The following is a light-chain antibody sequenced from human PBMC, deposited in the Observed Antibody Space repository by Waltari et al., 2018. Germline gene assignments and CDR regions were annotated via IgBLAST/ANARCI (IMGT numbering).Light chain of an antibody. Sequence: DIVMTQSPDSLAVSLGERATINCKSSQSVLYSSNNKKYLAWYQQKPGQPPKLLIYWASTRESGVPDRFSGSGSGTDFTLTISSLQAEDVAVYYSQQYYSTPPTFGQGTKVEIK. CDR3: QQYYSTPPT. CDR2: WAS. V-gene: IGKV4-1*01. J-gene: IGKJ1*01. CDR1: QSVLYSSNNKKY.